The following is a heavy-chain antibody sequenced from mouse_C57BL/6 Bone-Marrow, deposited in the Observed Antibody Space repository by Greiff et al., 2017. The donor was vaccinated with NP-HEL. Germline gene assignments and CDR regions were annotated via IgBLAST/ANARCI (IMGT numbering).Heavy chain of an antibody. CDR2: ISDGGSYT. CDR1: GFTFSSYA. V-gene: IGHV5-4*01. CDR3: AREGHYGSSPYYFDY. J-gene: IGHJ2*01. D-gene: IGHD1-1*01. Sequence: DVMLVESGGGLVKPGGSLKLSCAASGFTFSSYAMSWVRQTPEKRLEWVATISDGGSYTYYPDNVKGRFTISRDNAKNNLYLQMSHLKSEDTAMYFCAREGHYGSSPYYFDYWGQGTTLTVSS.